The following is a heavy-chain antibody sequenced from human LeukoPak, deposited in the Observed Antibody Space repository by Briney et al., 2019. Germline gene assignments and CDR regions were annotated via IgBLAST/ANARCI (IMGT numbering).Heavy chain of an antibody. D-gene: IGHD6-19*01. CDR2: ISGYNGYT. V-gene: IGHV1-18*01. CDR3: ARAPYSSGRKYDY. J-gene: IGHJ4*02. CDR1: GYTFTSYG. Sequence: ASVKVSCKASGYTFTSYGISWVRQAPGQGLEWMGWISGYNGYTHNAQKFQDRVTMTTDTSTSTAYMELRSLRSDDTAVYYCARAPYSSGRKYDYWGQGTLVTVSS.